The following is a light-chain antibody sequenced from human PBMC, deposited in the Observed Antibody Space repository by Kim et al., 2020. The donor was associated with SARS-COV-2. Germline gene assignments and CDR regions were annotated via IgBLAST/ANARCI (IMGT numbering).Light chain of an antibody. CDR3: NYRDSNDNGV. V-gene: IGLV3-19*01. CDR1: SLRSYY. CDR2: GKN. Sequence: SSELTQDPAVSVALGQTVRITCQGDSLRSYYATWYQQKPGQATILVIYGKNNRPSGIPDRFPGSSSGNTASLTITGTQAGDEADYYCNYRDSNDNGVLGG. J-gene: IGLJ7*01.